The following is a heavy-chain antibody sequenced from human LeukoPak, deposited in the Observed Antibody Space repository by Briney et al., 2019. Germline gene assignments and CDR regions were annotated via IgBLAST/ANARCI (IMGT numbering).Heavy chain of an antibody. Sequence: SETLSLTCAVYGGSFSAYYWGWIRQPPGKGLEWIGSIYYSGSTYYNPSLKSRVTISVDTSKNQFSLKLSSVTAADTAVYYCARHLATSIDPWGQGTLVTVSS. CDR2: IYYSGST. V-gene: IGHV4-39*01. J-gene: IGHJ5*02. D-gene: IGHD5-12*01. CDR3: ARHLATSIDP. CDR1: GGSFSAYY.